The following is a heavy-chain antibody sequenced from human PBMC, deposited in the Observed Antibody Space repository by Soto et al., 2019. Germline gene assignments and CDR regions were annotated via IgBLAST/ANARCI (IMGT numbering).Heavy chain of an antibody. CDR3: ARDGTTGTANFHYAMDV. V-gene: IGHV3-48*01. Sequence: GGSLILSCAATGFTLSSYHMDWVREAPGKGLDGVSYININSDTLHYADAVKGRFTISRDNAKTSLYLQMDSLRAEDTAVYYCARDGTTGTANFHYAMDVWGQGNTVTV. CDR1: GFTLSSYH. J-gene: IGHJ6*02. CDR2: ININSDTL. D-gene: IGHD4-17*01.